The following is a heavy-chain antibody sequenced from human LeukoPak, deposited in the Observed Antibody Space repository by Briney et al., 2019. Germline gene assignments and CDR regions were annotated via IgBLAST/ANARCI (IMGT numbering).Heavy chain of an antibody. D-gene: IGHD5-12*01. CDR1: GFTVSSNY. Sequence: GGSLRLSCAASGFTVSSNYMSWVRQAPGKGLEWVSVIYSGGSTYYADSVKGRFTISRDNSKNTLYLQMNSLRAEDTAVYYCARLITTKGYSGYERDYWGQGTLVTVSS. J-gene: IGHJ4*02. CDR3: ARLITTKGYSGYERDY. V-gene: IGHV3-66*04. CDR2: IYSGGST.